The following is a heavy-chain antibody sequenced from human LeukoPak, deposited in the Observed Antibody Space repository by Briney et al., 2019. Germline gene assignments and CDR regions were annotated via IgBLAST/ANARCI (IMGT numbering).Heavy chain of an antibody. CDR1: GYTLTELS. J-gene: IGHJ3*02. CDR2: FDREDGKT. Sequence: ASVKVSCKVSGYTLTELSMHWVRQAPGKGLEWMGGFDREDGKTIYAQKFQGRVTMTEDTSTDTAYMELRSLRSEDTAVYYCARHTGASDAFDIWGQGTMVTVSS. V-gene: IGHV1-24*01. D-gene: IGHD1-14*01. CDR3: ARHTGASDAFDI.